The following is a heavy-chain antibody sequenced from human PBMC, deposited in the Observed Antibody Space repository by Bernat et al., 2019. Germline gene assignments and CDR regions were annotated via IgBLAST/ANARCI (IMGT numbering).Heavy chain of an antibody. J-gene: IGHJ5*02. D-gene: IGHD2-15*01. CDR3: AKEVVGQVNERGSGYNWFDP. CDR1: GFTFSSYG. CDR2: MSYDGRNK. Sequence: QVQLVESGGGVVQPGRSLRLSCAASGFTFSSYGMHWVRQAPGKGLEWVAVMSYDGRNKYYVDSVKGRFTGSRDNSKNTLYLQMKSLRVEDTAVYYCAKEVVGQVNERGSGYNWFDPWGQGTLVTVSS. V-gene: IGHV3-30*18.